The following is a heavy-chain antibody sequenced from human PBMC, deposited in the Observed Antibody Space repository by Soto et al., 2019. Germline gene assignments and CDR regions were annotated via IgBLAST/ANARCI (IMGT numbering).Heavy chain of an antibody. CDR3: ARGTYGSGNFLEYLGR. J-gene: IGHJ1*01. D-gene: IGHD3-10*01. Sequence: EVQLLESEGGLVQPGGSLRLSCAASGFTFSNFAMSWVRQAPGKGLDWVSAISGSGGSTYYADSVKGRFTISRDNSKNILSLQMNSLRAEDTAVYYCARGTYGSGNFLEYLGRWGQGTLVTVSS. CDR2: ISGSGGST. V-gene: IGHV3-23*01. CDR1: GFTFSNFA.